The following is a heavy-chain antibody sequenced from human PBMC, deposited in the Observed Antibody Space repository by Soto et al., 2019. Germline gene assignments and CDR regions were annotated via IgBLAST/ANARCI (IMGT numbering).Heavy chain of an antibody. CDR3: TVQPRGVLY. V-gene: IGHV1-2*02. Sequence: QVQLVQSGAEVRTPGASVKVSCKASGYTFTDFYMHLVRQAPGQGLEWMGWINPNSGGTNYAQKFQGRVTMTRDTSISTAYMELNRLRSDDTAVYYCTVQPRGVLYWGQGTLVTVSS. D-gene: IGHD2-2*01. J-gene: IGHJ4*02. CDR1: GYTFTDFY. CDR2: INPNSGGT.